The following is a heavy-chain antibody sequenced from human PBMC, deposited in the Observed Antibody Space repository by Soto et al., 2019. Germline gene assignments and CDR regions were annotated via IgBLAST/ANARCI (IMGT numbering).Heavy chain of an antibody. J-gene: IGHJ4*02. CDR3: ARDAPRDYYDSSGSY. D-gene: IGHD3-22*01. Sequence: ASVKVSCKASGYTFTSYYTHWVRQAPGQGLEWMGIINPSGGSTSYAQKFQGRVTMTRDTSTSTVYMELSSLRSEDTAVYYCARDAPRDYYDSSGSYWGQGTLVTVSS. CDR1: GYTFTSYY. V-gene: IGHV1-46*03. CDR2: INPSGGST.